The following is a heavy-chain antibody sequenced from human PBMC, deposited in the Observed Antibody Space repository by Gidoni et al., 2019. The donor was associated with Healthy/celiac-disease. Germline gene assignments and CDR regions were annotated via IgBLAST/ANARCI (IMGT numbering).Heavy chain of an antibody. V-gene: IGHV4-34*01. CDR2: INHSGST. CDR3: ARGLSVVVPAAIGGYYFDY. D-gene: IGHD2-2*01. Sequence: QVQLQQWGAGLLKPSETLSLTCAVYGGSFSGYYWSWIRQPPGKGLEWLGEINHSGSTNYNPSPKSRVTISVDTSKNQFSLKLSSVTAADTAVYYCARGLSVVVPAAIGGYYFDYWGQGTLVTVSS. CDR1: GGSFSGYY. J-gene: IGHJ4*02.